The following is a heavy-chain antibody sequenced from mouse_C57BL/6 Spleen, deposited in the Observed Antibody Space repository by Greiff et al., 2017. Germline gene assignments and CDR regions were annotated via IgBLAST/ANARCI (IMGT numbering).Heavy chain of an antibody. CDR2: ISSGSSTI. CDR3: ARPGSSPWCAY. CDR1: GFTFSDYG. D-gene: IGHD1-1*01. J-gene: IGHJ3*01. V-gene: IGHV5-17*01. Sequence: DVKLVESGGGLVKPGGSLKLSCAASGFTFSDYGMHWVRQAPEKGLEWVAYISSGSSTIYYADTVKGRFTISRDNAKNTLFLQMTSLRSEDTAMYYCARPGSSPWCAYWGQGTLVTVSA.